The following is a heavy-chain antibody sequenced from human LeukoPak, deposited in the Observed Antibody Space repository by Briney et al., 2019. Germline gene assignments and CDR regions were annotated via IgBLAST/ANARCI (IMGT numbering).Heavy chain of an antibody. Sequence: GGSLRLSCAASGFTFSSYWMSWVRQAPGKGLEWVANIKQDGSEKYYVDSVKGRFTISRDNAKNSLYLQMNSLRAEDTAVYYCASVLRYFDWLLSYFDYWGQGTLVTVSS. D-gene: IGHD3-9*01. CDR1: GFTFSSYW. CDR3: ASVLRYFDWLLSYFDY. J-gene: IGHJ4*02. V-gene: IGHV3-7*01. CDR2: IKQDGSEK.